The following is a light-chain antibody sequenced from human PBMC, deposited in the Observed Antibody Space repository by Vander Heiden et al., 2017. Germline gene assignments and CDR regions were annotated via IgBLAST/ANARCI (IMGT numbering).Light chain of an antibody. V-gene: IGLV1-44*01. Sequence: SVLTQPPSASGTPGQRGTMSCSGSSSNIGSNTVTWYQQCPGTAPKLLIYSNNRRPSGVPDRFSGSKSGTSASLAISGLQSEDEADYYCAAWDDSLNGRVFGGGTKLTVL. CDR2: SNN. CDR1: SSNIGSNT. CDR3: AAWDDSLNGRV. J-gene: IGLJ3*02.